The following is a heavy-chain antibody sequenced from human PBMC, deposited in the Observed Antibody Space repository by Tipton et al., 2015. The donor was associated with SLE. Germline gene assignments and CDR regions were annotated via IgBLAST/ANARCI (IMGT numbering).Heavy chain of an antibody. J-gene: IGHJ4*02. CDR3: AAHAAGRGGSGY. V-gene: IGHV4-4*07. CDR2: FDPNGST. D-gene: IGHD2-15*01. CDR1: GGSISGPYH. Sequence: TLSLTCTVSGGSISGPYHWSWIRQAAGKGLEWIGRFDPNGSTSYNPSFQSRVTMSMDTSKKQFSLVLSSVTAADTAVYYCAAHAAGRGGSGYWGQGTLVTVSS.